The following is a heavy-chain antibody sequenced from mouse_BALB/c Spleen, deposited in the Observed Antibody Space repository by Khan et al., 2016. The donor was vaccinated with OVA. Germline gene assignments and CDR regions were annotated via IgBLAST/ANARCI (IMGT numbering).Heavy chain of an antibody. D-gene: IGHD4-1*01. CDR3: ASDLTGSFAY. CDR2: ISSGGDYT. CDR1: GFTFSSYS. J-gene: IGHJ3*01. V-gene: IGHV5-6*01. Sequence: EVELVESGGDLVKPGGSLKLSCAAFGFTFSSYSMSWVRQTPDKRLEWVVTISSGGDYTYYPASVKGRFTISRDNAKNTLYLQMSSLKSEDTAMCYCASDLTGSFAYWGQGTLVTVSA.